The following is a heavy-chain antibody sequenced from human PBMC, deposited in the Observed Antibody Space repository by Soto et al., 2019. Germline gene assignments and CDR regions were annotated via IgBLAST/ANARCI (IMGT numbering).Heavy chain of an antibody. J-gene: IGHJ6*02. Sequence: SETLSLTCTVSGGSISSYYWSWIRQPPGKGLEWFGYIYYSGSTNYNPSLKSRVTISVDTSKNQFSLKLSSVTAADTAVYYCARQNPKVYCSGGSCYSDYYYYGMDVWGQGTTVT. V-gene: IGHV4-59*08. CDR2: IYYSGST. CDR3: ARQNPKVYCSGGSCYSDYYYYGMDV. CDR1: GGSISSYY. D-gene: IGHD2-15*01.